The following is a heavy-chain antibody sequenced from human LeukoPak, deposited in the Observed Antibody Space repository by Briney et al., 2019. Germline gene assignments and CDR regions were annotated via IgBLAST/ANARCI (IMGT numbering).Heavy chain of an antibody. CDR2: INHSGGT. D-gene: IGHD2-21*02. CDR1: GGSFSGYY. V-gene: IGHV4-34*01. CDR3: ARGHIVVVTAIYYYYYGMDV. Sequence: SETLSLTCAVYGGSFSGYYWSWIRQPPGKGLEWIGEINHSGGTNYNPSLKSRVTISVDTSKNQFSLKLSSVTAADTAVYYCARGHIVVVTAIYYYYYGMDVWGQGTTVTVSS. J-gene: IGHJ6*02.